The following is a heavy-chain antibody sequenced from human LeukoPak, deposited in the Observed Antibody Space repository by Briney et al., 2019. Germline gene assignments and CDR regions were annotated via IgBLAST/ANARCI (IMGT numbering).Heavy chain of an antibody. Sequence: GGSLRLSCAASGFTFSSYGMHWVRQAPGKGLEWVAFIRYDGSNKYYADSVKGRFTISRDNSKNTLYLQMNSLRAEDTAVYYCAKAGGNSYGSALVDYWGQGTLVTVSS. J-gene: IGHJ4*02. CDR1: GFTFSSYG. CDR3: AKAGGNSYGSALVDY. D-gene: IGHD5-18*01. CDR2: IRYDGSNK. V-gene: IGHV3-30*02.